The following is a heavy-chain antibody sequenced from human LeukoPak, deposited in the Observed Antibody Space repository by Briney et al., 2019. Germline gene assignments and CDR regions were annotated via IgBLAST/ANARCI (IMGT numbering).Heavy chain of an antibody. J-gene: IGHJ5*02. CDR2: IYDSGST. CDR3: ARGGRGVPFDP. Sequence: SETLSLPCAVSGGSISSGGYSWSWIRQQPGKGLEWIGYIYDSGSTYYNPPRKSRVTISVDRSKNQFSLKLSSVTAADTAVYYCARGGRGVPFDPWGQGTLVTVSS. CDR1: GGSISSGGYS. D-gene: IGHD3-10*01. V-gene: IGHV4-30-2*01.